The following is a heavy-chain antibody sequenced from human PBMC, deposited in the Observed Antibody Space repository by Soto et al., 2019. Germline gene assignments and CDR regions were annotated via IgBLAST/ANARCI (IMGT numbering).Heavy chain of an antibody. Sequence: SETLSLTCAVYGGSFSGYYWSWIRQPPGKGLEWIGEIYHSGSTNYNPSLKSRVTISVDKSKNQFSLKLSSVTAADTAVYYCARVPRYQLLKGWFDPWGQGTLVTVSS. CDR3: ARVPRYQLLKGWFDP. CDR1: GGSFSGYY. D-gene: IGHD2-2*01. CDR2: IYHSGST. V-gene: IGHV4-34*01. J-gene: IGHJ5*02.